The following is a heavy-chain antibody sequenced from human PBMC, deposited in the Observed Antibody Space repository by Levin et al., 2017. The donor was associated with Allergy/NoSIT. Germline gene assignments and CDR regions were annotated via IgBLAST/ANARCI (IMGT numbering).Heavy chain of an antibody. CDR3: TRARCSGGNCEFDY. D-gene: IGHD2-15*01. J-gene: IGHJ4*02. CDR1: GFTFSDHY. CDR2: TRDKTKSYTT. V-gene: IGHV3-72*01. Sequence: GGSLRLSCAASGFTFSDHYMDWVRQAPGKGLEWVGRTRDKTKSYTTEYAASVKGRCTISRDDSKNSLYLQMNSLKTEDTAVYYCTRARCSGGNCEFDYWGQGTLVTVSS.